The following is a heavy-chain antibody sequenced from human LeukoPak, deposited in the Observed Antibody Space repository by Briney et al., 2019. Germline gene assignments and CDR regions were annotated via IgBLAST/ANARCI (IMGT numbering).Heavy chain of an antibody. V-gene: IGHV4-39*07. CDR3: ARHRYCGGDCSYYFDY. CDR1: GASISTSTYY. D-gene: IGHD2-21*02. CDR2: IFYSGST. Sequence: PSETLSLTCTVSGASISTSTYYWGWIRQPPGTGLEWIGSIFYSGSTYYNPSLKSRVTISVDTSKNQFSLKLSSVTAADTAVYYCARHRYCGGDCSYYFDYWGQGTLVTVSS. J-gene: IGHJ4*02.